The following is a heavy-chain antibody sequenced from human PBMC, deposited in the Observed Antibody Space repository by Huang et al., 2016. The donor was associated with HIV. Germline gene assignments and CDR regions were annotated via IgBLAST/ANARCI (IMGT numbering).Heavy chain of an antibody. J-gene: IGHJ4*02. V-gene: IGHV4-39*01. CDR3: ASQHIGAAATWF. Sequence: QLQLQESGPGQVKPSETLSLTCTVSGDFISSTKYYWGWIRQSPGKGLEWVGSVYQGGSTNYNPSLNSRVTLSVDTSRNQFSLRLNSVTAADTAVYYCASQHIGAAATWFWGRGTQVAVSS. CDR1: GDFISSTKYY. CDR2: VYQGGST. D-gene: IGHD6-13*01.